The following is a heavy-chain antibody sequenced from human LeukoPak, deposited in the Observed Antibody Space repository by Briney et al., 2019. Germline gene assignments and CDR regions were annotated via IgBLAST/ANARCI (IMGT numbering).Heavy chain of an antibody. CDR2: INPDSGGT. V-gene: IGHV1-2*06. D-gene: IGHD3-22*01. CDR3: FVYDSSGYGLDV. Sequence: ASVKVSCKASGYTFTGYYMHWVRQAPGQGLEWMGRINPDSGGTNYAQKFQGRVTMTRDTSISTAYMELSRLRSDDTAVYCCFVYDSSGYGLDVWGKGTTVTVSS. J-gene: IGHJ6*04. CDR1: GYTFTGYY.